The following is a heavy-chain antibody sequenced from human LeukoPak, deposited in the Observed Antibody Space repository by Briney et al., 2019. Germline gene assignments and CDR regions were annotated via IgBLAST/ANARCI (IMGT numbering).Heavy chain of an antibody. D-gene: IGHD7-27*01. CDR2: IGSSGGGI. CDR3: AIDPNWGTHS. J-gene: IGHJ4*02. V-gene: IGHV3-23*01. CDR1: GFAFSTYT. Sequence: GGSLRLSCAASGFAFSTYTMYWVRHPPGKGLEWVSIIGSSGGGIHYADSVKGRFTISRDNSKNALYLQMNSLRVEDTAVYYCAIDPNWGTHSWGQGVLVTVSS.